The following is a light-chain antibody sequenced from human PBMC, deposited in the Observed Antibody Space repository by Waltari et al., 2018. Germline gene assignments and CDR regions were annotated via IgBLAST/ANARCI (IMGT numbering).Light chain of an antibody. Sequence: EIVLTQSPGTLSLSPGEGATLSCRASQSISSIYLTWYQQKPDQAPRLLIYGASSRATGVPDRFSGSGSGTDFTLTISRLEPEDFAVYYCQQYDDSPPTYTFGQGTKLEIK. V-gene: IGKV3-20*01. CDR2: GAS. CDR1: QSISSIY. J-gene: IGKJ2*01. CDR3: QQYDDSPPTYT.